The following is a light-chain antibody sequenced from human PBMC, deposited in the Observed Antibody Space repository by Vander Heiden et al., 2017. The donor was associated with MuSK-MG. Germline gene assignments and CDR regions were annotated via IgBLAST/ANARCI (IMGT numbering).Light chain of an antibody. J-gene: IGKJ1*01. CDR1: QSISWR. Sequence: DIQMTQSPSTLSASVGDRVTITCRASQSISWRLAWYQQRPGNAPNLLIYRASRLQSGVPSRFSGSGSGTEFTLTISSLQPGDFAAYYCQQYHTAWTFGQGTKVEIK. CDR2: RAS. V-gene: IGKV1-5*03. CDR3: QQYHTAWT.